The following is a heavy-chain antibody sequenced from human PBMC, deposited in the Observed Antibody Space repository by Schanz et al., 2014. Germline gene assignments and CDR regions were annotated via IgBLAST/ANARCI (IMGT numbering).Heavy chain of an antibody. CDR3: ARDYYDSSGYYYCDY. CDR1: GYTFSSYG. D-gene: IGHD3-22*01. CDR2: INGYNGHT. J-gene: IGHJ4*02. Sequence: QVQLVQSGAEVKKPGASVKVSCKASGYTFSSYGITWVRQAPGQGLEWMGWINGYNGHTLYAQKFQGRLTITADKSTSTAYMELSSLRSEDTAMYYCARDYYDSSGYYYCDYWGQGTLXTVSS. V-gene: IGHV1-18*01.